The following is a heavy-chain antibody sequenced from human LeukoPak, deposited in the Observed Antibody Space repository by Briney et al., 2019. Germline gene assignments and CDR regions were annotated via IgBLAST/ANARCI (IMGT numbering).Heavy chain of an antibody. CDR1: GGSISSGGYY. D-gene: IGHD4-23*01. V-gene: IGHV4-61*08. CDR2: IYYSGST. Sequence: SETLSLTCTVSGGSISSGGYYWSWIRQHPGKGLEWIGYIYYSGSTNYNPSLKSRVTISVDTSKNQFSLKLSSVTAADTAVYYCARHEGGNSCFDYWGQGTLVTVSS. CDR3: ARHEGGNSCFDY. J-gene: IGHJ4*02.